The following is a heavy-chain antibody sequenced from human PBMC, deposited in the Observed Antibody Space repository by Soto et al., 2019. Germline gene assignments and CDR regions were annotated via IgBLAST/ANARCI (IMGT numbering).Heavy chain of an antibody. CDR2: IYYSGST. V-gene: IGHV4-31*03. Sequence: QVQLQESGPGLVKPSQTLSLTCHVSGGSISSGGYCCIWIRQHPGQGLEWIGNIYYSGSTYYNPSLQSRVTISVDTSKNQCSMRLSSLAAADTAVYDCSRSFGVAAAGPFEYWGQGTLVTVSS. J-gene: IGHJ4*02. CDR1: GGSISSGGYC. CDR3: SRSFGVAAAGPFEY. D-gene: IGHD6-13*01.